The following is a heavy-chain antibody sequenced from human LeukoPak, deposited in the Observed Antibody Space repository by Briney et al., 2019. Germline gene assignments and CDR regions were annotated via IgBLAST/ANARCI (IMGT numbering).Heavy chain of an antibody. V-gene: IGHV4-39*07. CDR2: IDSSGNV. CDR1: GGSISTGGXX. CDR3: TRDRGQWLVDS. Sequence: ETLXXTXTVSGGSISTGGXXWGWIRQPPXXGLXYFATIDSSGNVYYNPSLRSRVTMSADTSKNQFSLKLSSMTAADTAVYYCTRDRGQWLVDSWGQGTLVTVSS. D-gene: IGHD6-19*01. J-gene: IGHJ5*01.